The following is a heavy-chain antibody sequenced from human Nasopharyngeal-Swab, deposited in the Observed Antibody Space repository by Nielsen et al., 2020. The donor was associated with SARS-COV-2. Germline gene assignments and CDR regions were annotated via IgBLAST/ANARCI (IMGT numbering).Heavy chain of an antibody. Sequence: GGSLRLSCAASGFTFSSYWMHWVRQAPGKGLVWVSRINSDGSSTSYADSVKGRFTISRDNAKNTLYLQVNSLRAEDTAVYYCAKDLGQLEPRGWFDPWGQGTLVTVSS. CDR1: GFTFSSYW. CDR2: INSDGSST. D-gene: IGHD1-1*01. J-gene: IGHJ5*02. V-gene: IGHV3-74*01. CDR3: AKDLGQLEPRGWFDP.